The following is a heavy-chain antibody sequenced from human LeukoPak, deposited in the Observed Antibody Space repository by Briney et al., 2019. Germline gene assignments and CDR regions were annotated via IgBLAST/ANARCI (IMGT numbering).Heavy chain of an antibody. D-gene: IGHD5-24*01. V-gene: IGHV4-59*12. CDR1: GGSISSYY. J-gene: IGHJ5*02. CDR2: IYYSGST. CDR3: ARGTRGGMATINWFDP. Sequence: PSETLSLTCTVSGGSISSYYWSWIRQPPGKGLEWIGYIYYSGSTNYNPSLKSRVTISVDKSKNQFSLKLSSVTAADTAVYYCARGTRGGMATINWFDPWGQGTLVTVSS.